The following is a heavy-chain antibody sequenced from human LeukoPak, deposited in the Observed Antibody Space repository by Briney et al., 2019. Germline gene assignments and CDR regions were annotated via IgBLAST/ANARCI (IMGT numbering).Heavy chain of an antibody. CDR3: ARGSVRVGMDV. V-gene: IGHV3-13*01. CDR1: GITFSTSD. Sequence: GGSLRLSCAASGITFSTSDMHWVRQAPGKGLEWVSVIGTAGDTYYADSVKGRFTISRENAQNSLYLQMNSLRAGDTAVYYCARGSVRVGMDVWGQGTTVTVSS. D-gene: IGHD6-13*01. CDR2: IGTAGDT. J-gene: IGHJ6*02.